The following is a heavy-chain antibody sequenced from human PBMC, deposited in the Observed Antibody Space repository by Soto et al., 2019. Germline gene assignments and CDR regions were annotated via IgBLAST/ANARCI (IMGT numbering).Heavy chain of an antibody. CDR3: AKPNLYCSSTSCYDY. D-gene: IGHD2-2*01. Sequence: GGSLRLSCAASGFTFSSFAMSWVRQAPGKGLEWVSTVSVSGGSTYYADSVKGRVTISRDNSNNTMYLQMDSLRADDTAVYYCAKPNLYCSSTSCYDYWGQGTLVTVSS. V-gene: IGHV3-23*01. CDR1: GFTFSSFA. J-gene: IGHJ4*02. CDR2: VSVSGGST.